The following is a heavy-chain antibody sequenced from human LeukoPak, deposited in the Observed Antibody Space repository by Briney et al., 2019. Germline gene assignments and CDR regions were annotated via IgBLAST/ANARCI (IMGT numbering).Heavy chain of an antibody. Sequence: GESLKIFCKGSGYSFNNYCIGWVRHMPGKGLEWIGIIYGDVSDTRCSQYFQGRVTISAVKSISTDYLQWSRLKASDAAMYYCARARGCSGGTCYAEYWGQGTLVTVSS. D-gene: IGHD2-15*01. J-gene: IGHJ4*02. CDR1: GYSFNNYC. CDR3: ARARGCSGGTCYAEY. CDR2: IYGDVSDT. V-gene: IGHV5-51*01.